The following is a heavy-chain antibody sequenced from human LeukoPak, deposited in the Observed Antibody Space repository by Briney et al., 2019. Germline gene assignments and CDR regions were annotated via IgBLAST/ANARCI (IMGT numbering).Heavy chain of an antibody. J-gene: IGHJ4*02. Sequence: GGSLRLSCAASGFTFSSYVMTWVRQSPGKGLEWVSGISGSGGSTYYADPVKGRFTISRDNSKNTLYLQINSLRAEDTAVYYCAKDPARYGSGSYYFDYWGQGTLVTVSS. CDR1: GFTFSSYV. CDR3: AKDPARYGSGSYYFDY. V-gene: IGHV3-23*01. CDR2: ISGSGGST. D-gene: IGHD3-10*01.